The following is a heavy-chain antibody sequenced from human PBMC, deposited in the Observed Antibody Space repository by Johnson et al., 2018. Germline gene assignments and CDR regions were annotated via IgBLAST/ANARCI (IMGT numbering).Heavy chain of an antibody. CDR1: GFTFNIYA. V-gene: IGHV3-23*04. CDR2: VSGGGELP. D-gene: IGHD6-19*01. CDR3: ARSRGAPRSSGLTVDFQH. Sequence: VQLVQSGGGLVQPGGSLRLSCAASGFTFNIYAMSWVRQAPGKGLDWISAVSGGGELPFYAASVTGRFTVSRDNSKNTVYLQMNSLRAEDTAVYYCARSRGAPRSSGLTVDFQHWGQGTLVTVSS. J-gene: IGHJ1*01.